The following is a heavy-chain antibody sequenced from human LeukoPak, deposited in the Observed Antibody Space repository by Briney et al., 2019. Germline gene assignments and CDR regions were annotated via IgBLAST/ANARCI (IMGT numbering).Heavy chain of an antibody. CDR1: GDSISSYY. Sequence: SETLSLTCTVSGDSISSYYLTWIRQPAGKGLEWIGRIYTSGSTNYNPSLKSRVTMSVDTSKNQFSLKLSSVTAADTAVYYCARTIRGAAAGDFDYWGQGTLVTVSS. CDR3: ARTIRGAAAGDFDY. V-gene: IGHV4-4*07. CDR2: IYTSGST. J-gene: IGHJ4*02. D-gene: IGHD6-13*01.